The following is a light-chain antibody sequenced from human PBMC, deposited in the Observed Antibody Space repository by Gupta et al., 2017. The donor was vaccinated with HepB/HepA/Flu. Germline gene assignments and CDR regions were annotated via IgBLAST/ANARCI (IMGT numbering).Light chain of an antibody. V-gene: IGLV2-14*03. J-gene: IGLJ2*01. Sequence: QSGLTQPASVSGSPGQSITISCTGTNSDIGFYNYVSWYQQHPGKVPKLLIYDVSNRPSGVSNRFSGSKSGNTASLTISGLQAEDEAFYYCSSSSSSESLEYVFGGGTKLTVL. CDR1: NSDIGFYNY. CDR2: DVS. CDR3: SSSSSSESLEYV.